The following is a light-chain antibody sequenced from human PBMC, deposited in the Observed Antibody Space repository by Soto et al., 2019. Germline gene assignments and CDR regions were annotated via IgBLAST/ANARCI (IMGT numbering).Light chain of an antibody. CDR2: KAS. V-gene: IGKV1-5*03. CDR3: QQYNSYWWT. J-gene: IGKJ1*01. CDR1: QSISSW. Sequence: TITCRASQSISSWLAWYQQKPGKAPKLLIYKASSLESGVPSRFSGSGSGTEFTLTISSLQPDDFATYYCQQYNSYWWTFGQGTKVDIK.